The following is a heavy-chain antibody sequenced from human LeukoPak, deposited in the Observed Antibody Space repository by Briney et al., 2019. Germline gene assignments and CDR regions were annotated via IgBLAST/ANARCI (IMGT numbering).Heavy chain of an antibody. J-gene: IGHJ4*02. CDR1: GGTFSSYA. CDR3: ARGERYFDWLLSG. Sequence: SVKVSCKASGGTFSSYAISWVRQAPGQGLEWMGGIIPIFGTANYAQKFQGRVTITADESTSTAYMELSSLRSKDTAVYYCARGERYFDWLLSGWGQGTLVTVSS. CDR2: IIPIFGTA. V-gene: IGHV1-69*01. D-gene: IGHD3-9*01.